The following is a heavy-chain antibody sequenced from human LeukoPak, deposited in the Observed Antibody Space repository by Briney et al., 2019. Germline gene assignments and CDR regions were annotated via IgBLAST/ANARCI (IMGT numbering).Heavy chain of an antibody. Sequence: GASVKVSCKASGYTFTSYAMHWVRQAPGQRLEWMGWINAGNGNTKYSQKFQGRVTITRDTSASTAYMELSSLRSEDTAVYYCARSVVVVDPWDVWGQGTTVTVSS. J-gene: IGHJ6*02. V-gene: IGHV1-3*01. D-gene: IGHD2-2*01. CDR1: GYTFTSYA. CDR3: ARSVVVVDPWDV. CDR2: INAGNGNT.